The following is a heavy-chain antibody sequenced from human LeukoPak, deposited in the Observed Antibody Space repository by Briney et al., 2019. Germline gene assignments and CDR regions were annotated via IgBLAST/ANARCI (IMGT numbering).Heavy chain of an antibody. Sequence: VASVKVSCKASRFTFTSSAVQWVRQARGQRLEWIGWIVVGSGNTNYAQKFQERVTITRDMSTSTAYMELSSLRSEDTAVYYCAASTVTLPPPDYWGQGTLVTVSS. CDR1: RFTFTSSA. CDR2: IVVGSGNT. J-gene: IGHJ4*02. D-gene: IGHD2-2*01. V-gene: IGHV1-58*01. CDR3: AASTVTLPPPDY.